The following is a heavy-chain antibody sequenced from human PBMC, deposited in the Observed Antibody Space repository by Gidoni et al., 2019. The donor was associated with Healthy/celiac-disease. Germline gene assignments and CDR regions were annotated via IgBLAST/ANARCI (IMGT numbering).Heavy chain of an antibody. V-gene: IGHV3-21*01. CDR3: ARAEKDKYQLLWEQWLAFDY. J-gene: IGHJ4*02. D-gene: IGHD2-2*01. CDR1: GLTFRSHT. Sequence: EVQLVESGGGLVKPGGPLRLSCAASGLTFRSHTMHWVRQAPRKGLEWVSSISSSSSYIYYADSVKGRFTISRDNAKNSLYLQMNSLRAEDTAVYYCARAEKDKYQLLWEQWLAFDYWGQGTLVTVSS. CDR2: ISSSSSYI.